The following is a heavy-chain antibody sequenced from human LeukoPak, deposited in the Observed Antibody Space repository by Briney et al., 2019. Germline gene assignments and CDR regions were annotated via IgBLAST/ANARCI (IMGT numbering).Heavy chain of an antibody. CDR1: GGSITGYY. CDR3: ARDTDSSSWYVLDY. D-gene: IGHD6-13*01. CDR2: IYHSGST. V-gene: IGHV4-4*02. Sequence: SETLSLTCTVSGGSITGYYWSWVRQPPGKGLEWIGEIYHSGSTNYNPSLKSRVTISVDKSKNQFSLKLSSVTAADTAVYYCARDTDSSSWYVLDYWGQGTLVTVSS. J-gene: IGHJ4*02.